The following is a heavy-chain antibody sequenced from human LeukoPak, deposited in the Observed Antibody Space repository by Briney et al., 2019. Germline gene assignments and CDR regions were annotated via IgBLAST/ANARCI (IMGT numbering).Heavy chain of an antibody. Sequence: GGSLRLSCAASGFTFSSYAMSWVRQAPGKGLEWVSVIYSGGSTYYADSVKGRFTISRDNSKNTLYLQMNSLRAEDTAVYYCAREAMTAAAGAYYFDYWGQGTLVTVSS. CDR2: IYSGGST. V-gene: IGHV3-53*01. CDR3: AREAMTAAAGAYYFDY. CDR1: GFTFSSYA. J-gene: IGHJ4*02. D-gene: IGHD6-13*01.